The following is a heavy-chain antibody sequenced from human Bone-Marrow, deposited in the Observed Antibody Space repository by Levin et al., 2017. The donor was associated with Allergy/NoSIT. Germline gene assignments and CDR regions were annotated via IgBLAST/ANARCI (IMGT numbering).Heavy chain of an antibody. D-gene: IGHD3-3*01. CDR2: ISYDGTKK. CDR1: GFTFSGHA. V-gene: IGHV3-30*18. Sequence: GESLKISCAASGFTFSGHAMHWVRQAPGKGLEWVAVISYDGTKKYFEDSVKGRFTISRDNSKNTLFLQMNSLRPEDTAIYFCAKGDLYYEFWNGFYTDYWGQGTLVTVSS. J-gene: IGHJ4*02. CDR3: AKGDLYYEFWNGFYTDY.